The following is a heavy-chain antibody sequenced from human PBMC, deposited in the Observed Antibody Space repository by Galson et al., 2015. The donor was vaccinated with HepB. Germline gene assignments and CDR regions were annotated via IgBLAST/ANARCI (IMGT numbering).Heavy chain of an antibody. CDR2: IHPRDSYS. CDR1: GYTFTSYW. Sequence: QSGAEVKKPGESLRISCKGSGYTFTSYWISWVRQMPGKGLEWMGRIHPRDSYSNYSPSFQGHATISADKSISTAYLQWSSLKASDTAIYYCARLPGYCGGDSCSYYWGQGTLVTVSS. D-gene: IGHD2-15*01. CDR3: ARLPGYCGGDSCSYY. V-gene: IGHV5-10-1*01. J-gene: IGHJ4*02.